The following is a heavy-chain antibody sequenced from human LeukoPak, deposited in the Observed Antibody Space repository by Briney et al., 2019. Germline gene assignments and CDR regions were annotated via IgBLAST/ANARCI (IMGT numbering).Heavy chain of an antibody. CDR3: AKDLPAGEATAALFDY. CDR1: GFTFSSYG. V-gene: IGHV3-30*18. CDR2: ISYDGSNK. J-gene: IGHJ4*02. Sequence: GGSLRLSCAASGFTFSSYGMHWVRQAPGKGLEWVAVISYDGSNKCYAASVKGRCTISRDNSKNMLYLQMNSLRAEDTAVYYCAKDLPAGEATAALFDYWGEGTLVSVSS. D-gene: IGHD3-16*01.